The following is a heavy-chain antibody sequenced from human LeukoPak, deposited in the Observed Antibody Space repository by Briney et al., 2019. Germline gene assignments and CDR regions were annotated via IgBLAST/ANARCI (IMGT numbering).Heavy chain of an antibody. CDR3: ARGQWGAFDY. D-gene: IGHD6-19*01. J-gene: IGHJ4*02. CDR2: ITGSGGNR. Sequence: PGETLRLSCAASGFTFSSHGMNWVRQAPGKGLEWVSGITGSGGNRYYADSVKGRFTISRGNSKNTLYLQMNSLRAEDTAVYYCARGQWGAFDYWGQGTLVTVSS. V-gene: IGHV3-23*01. CDR1: GFTFSSHG.